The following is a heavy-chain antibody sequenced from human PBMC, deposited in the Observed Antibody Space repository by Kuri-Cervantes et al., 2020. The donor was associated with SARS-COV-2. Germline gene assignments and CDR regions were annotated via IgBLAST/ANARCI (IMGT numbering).Heavy chain of an antibody. CDR1: GFTFSSYA. V-gene: IGHV3-23*01. CDR3: ARVVPTAMNLIYYYYYMDV. CDR2: ISGSGGST. Sequence: GGSLRLSCAASGFTFSSYAMSWVRQAPGKGLEWVSAISGSGGSTYYADSVKGRFTISRDNAKNSLYLQMNSLRAEDTAVYYCARVVPTAMNLIYYYYYMDVWGKGTTVTVSS. D-gene: IGHD5-18*01. J-gene: IGHJ6*03.